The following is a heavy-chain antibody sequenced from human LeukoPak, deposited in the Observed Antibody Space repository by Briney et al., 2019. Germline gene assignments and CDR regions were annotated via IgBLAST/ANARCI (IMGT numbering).Heavy chain of an antibody. CDR1: VDSVSSKNDS. J-gene: IGHJ4*02. CDR2: TYYRSKWYN. Sequence: SQTLSLTCVVSVDSVSSKNDSWNWIRQSPSRGLEWLGRTYYRSKWYNDYAESMEGRMTISQDTSKNQYSLHLNSVTPDDTAVYYCARDFGTTGWHTFDYWGQGTLVTVSS. V-gene: IGHV6-1*01. CDR3: ARDFGTTGWHTFDY. D-gene: IGHD6-19*01.